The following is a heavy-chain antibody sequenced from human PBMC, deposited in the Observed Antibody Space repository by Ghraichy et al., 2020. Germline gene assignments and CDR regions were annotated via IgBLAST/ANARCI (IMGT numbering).Heavy chain of an antibody. CDR1: GGTFSSYA. V-gene: IGHV1-69*04. Sequence: SVKVSCKASGGTFSSYAISWVRQAPGQGLEWMGRIIPILGIANYAQKFQGRVTITADKSTSTAYMELSSLRSEDTAVYYCAGGTERVAGTRTRRGAVDYWGQGTPVTVSS. D-gene: IGHD1-1*01. CDR3: AGGTERVAGTRTRRGAVDY. J-gene: IGHJ4*02. CDR2: IIPILGIA.